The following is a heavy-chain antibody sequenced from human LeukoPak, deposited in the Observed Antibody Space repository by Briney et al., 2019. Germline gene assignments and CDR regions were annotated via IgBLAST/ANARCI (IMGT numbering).Heavy chain of an antibody. D-gene: IGHD3-10*01. V-gene: IGHV1-18*01. J-gene: IGHJ4*02. Sequence: ASVKVSCKASGYTFTSYGISWVRQAPGQGLEWMGWISAYNGNTNYAQKLQGRVTMTTDTSTSTAYMELRSLRSDDTAVYYCAIATSNYYGSGSYPVPFGYWGQGTLVTVSS. CDR3: AIATSNYYGSGSYPVPFGY. CDR1: GYTFTSYG. CDR2: ISAYNGNT.